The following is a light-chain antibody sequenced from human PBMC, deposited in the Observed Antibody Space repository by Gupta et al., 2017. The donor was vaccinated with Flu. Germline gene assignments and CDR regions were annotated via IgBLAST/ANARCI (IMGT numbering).Light chain of an antibody. CDR2: KDS. V-gene: IGLV3-25*03. CDR1: SLSKKY. Sequence: SFELTQPPSVSVSPGQTARITCSGESLSKKYAYWYQQKPGQAPVMVMYKDSERPSGIPERFSGSSSGTIVTLTVSGVQAEDEADYYCQSADSSGTYVFGSGTKVTVL. CDR3: QSADSSGTYV. J-gene: IGLJ1*01.